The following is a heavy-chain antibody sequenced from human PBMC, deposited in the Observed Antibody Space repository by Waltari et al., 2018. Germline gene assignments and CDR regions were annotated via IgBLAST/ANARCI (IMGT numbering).Heavy chain of an antibody. CDR1: GGSISISSQY. CDR3: ARGGAPDGWFDP. CDR2: IYYNGRT. V-gene: IGHV4-39*07. Sequence: QLQLQESGPGAVKPSETLSLTCTVSGGSISISSQYWEWIRQPPGKGLEWIGSIYYNGRTYYNSSLKTRVSMSVDTSRNQFSLNLNSVTAADTAVYYCARGGAPDGWFDPWGQGTLVNVSS. J-gene: IGHJ5*02.